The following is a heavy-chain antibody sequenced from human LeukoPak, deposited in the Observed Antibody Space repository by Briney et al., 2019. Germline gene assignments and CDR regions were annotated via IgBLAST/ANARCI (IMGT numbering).Heavy chain of an antibody. CDR1: GFTFSSYW. Sequence: PGGSLRLSCAASGFTFSSYWMHWVRQAPGKGLVWVSRIKSDGSSTSYAGSVKGRFTISRDNAKNTLYLQMNSLRAEDMAVYYCARGDGYGMDYWGQGTRVTVSS. CDR3: ARGDGYGMDY. V-gene: IGHV3-74*01. J-gene: IGHJ4*02. D-gene: IGHD5-24*01. CDR2: IKSDGSST.